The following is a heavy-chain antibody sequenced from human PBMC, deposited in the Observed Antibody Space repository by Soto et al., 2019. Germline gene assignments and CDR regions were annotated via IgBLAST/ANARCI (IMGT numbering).Heavy chain of an antibody. Sequence: EVQLVESGGVLVQPGGSLRLSCVASGFTFSGSWMTWVRQAPGEGLEWVANIKQDGGEKYYVDSVKGRFTISRDNAKNSLFLQTNSLRVEDTAVYYCARPSGYCSGGSCFPFDFWGQGTLVTVSS. J-gene: IGHJ4*02. CDR3: ARPSGYCSGGSCFPFDF. CDR2: IKQDGGEK. CDR1: GFTFSGSW. V-gene: IGHV3-7*05. D-gene: IGHD2-15*01.